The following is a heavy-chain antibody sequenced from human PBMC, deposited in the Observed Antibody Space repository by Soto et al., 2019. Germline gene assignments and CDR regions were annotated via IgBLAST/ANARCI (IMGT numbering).Heavy chain of an antibody. Sequence: LSLTCTVSGGSISSSSYYWGWIRQPPGKGLEWIGSIYYSGSTYYNPSLKSRVTISVDTSKNQFSLKLSSVTAADTAVYYCARSWSSWYGVSVYYYYGMDVWGQGTTVTVS. V-gene: IGHV4-39*01. CDR1: GGSISSSSYY. D-gene: IGHD6-13*01. CDR2: IYYSGST. CDR3: ARSWSSWYGVSVYYYYGMDV. J-gene: IGHJ6*02.